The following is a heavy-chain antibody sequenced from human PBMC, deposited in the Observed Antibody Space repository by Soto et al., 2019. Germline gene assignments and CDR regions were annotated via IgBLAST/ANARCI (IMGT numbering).Heavy chain of an antibody. CDR2: ISSSSSYI. CDR1: GFTFSSYS. CDR3: ARGPSGSYDYYGMDV. J-gene: IGHJ6*02. V-gene: IGHV3-21*01. Sequence: GGSLRLSCAASGFTFSSYSMNWVRQAPGKGLEWVSSISSSSSYIYYADSVKGRFTISRDNAKNSLYLQMNSLRAEDTAVYYCARGPSGSYDYYGMDVWGQGTTVTVSS. D-gene: IGHD1-26*01.